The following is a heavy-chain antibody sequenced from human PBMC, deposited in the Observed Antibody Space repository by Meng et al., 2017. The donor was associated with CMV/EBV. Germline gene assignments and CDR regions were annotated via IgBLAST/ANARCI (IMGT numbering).Heavy chain of an antibody. CDR1: GFTFDDYA. D-gene: IGHD1-26*01. Sequence: SLKISCAASGFTFDDYAMHWVRQAPGKGLEWVSGISWNSGSIGYADSVKGRFTISRDNAKNSLYLQMNSLRAEDTALHYCAKGSYHDYWGQGTLVTVSS. V-gene: IGHV3-9*01. J-gene: IGHJ4*02. CDR3: AKGSYHDY. CDR2: ISWNSGSI.